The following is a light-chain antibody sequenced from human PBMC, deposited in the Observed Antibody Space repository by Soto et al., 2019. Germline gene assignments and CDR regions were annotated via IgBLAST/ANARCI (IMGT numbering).Light chain of an antibody. CDR2: MIS. CDR3: MQGTHWPCT. V-gene: IGKV2-30*01. Sequence: DVVMTQSPLSLPVTLGQPASISCRTTQGLVYSDGNTYLNWFHQRPSQSPRRLIYMISKRGSGVPVGFRGSASGTDFTLTISRVEAEDVGVYYCMQGTHWPCTFGQGTRVE. J-gene: IGKJ1*01. CDR1: QGLVYSDGNTY.